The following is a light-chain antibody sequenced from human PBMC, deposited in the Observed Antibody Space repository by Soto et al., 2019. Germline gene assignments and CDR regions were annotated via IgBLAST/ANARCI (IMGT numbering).Light chain of an antibody. V-gene: IGKV1-5*03. CDR1: QSISSW. CDR2: AAS. J-gene: IGKJ2*01. Sequence: DIQMTQSPSTLSASVGDRVTITCRASQSISSWLAWYQQKPGTAPKLLIYAASTLESGVPSRFSGSRSGTEFTLTDSSLQPDYFATYYCQQYNDSFPYTFGQGTKLEIK. CDR3: QQYNDSFPYT.